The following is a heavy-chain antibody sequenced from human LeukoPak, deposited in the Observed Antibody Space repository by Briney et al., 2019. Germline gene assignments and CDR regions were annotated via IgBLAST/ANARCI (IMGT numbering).Heavy chain of an antibody. V-gene: IGHV4-34*01. CDR1: GGSFSGYY. D-gene: IGHD6-13*01. Sequence: SETLSLTCAVYGGSFSGYYWSWIRQPPGKGLEWIGEINHSGSTNYNPSLKSRVTISVDTSKNQFSLKLSSVTAADTAVYYCARRLGSWYYGRVGGMGYFDYWGQGTLVTVSS. CDR2: INHSGST. CDR3: ARRLGSWYYGRVGGMGYFDY. J-gene: IGHJ4*02.